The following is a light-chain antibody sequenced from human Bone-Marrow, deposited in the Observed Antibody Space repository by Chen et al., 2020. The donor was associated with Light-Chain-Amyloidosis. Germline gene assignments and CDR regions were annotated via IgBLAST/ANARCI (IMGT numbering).Light chain of an antibody. CDR1: SSDVGGDNH. V-gene: IGLV2-14*01. Sequence: QYAMTHPASVSGSPGQSITIPCTGTSSDVGGDNHVSWYQQHPDKAPKIMIYEVTNRPSWVPDRFSGSKSDNTASLIISGLQTEDEADYFCSSYTITNTLVFGSGTRVTVL. CDR2: EVT. J-gene: IGLJ1*01. CDR3: SSYTITNTLV.